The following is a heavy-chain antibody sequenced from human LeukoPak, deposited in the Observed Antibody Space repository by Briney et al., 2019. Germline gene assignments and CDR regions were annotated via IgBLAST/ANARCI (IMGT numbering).Heavy chain of an antibody. CDR3: AREDGYDSSGYYPYNWFDP. J-gene: IGHJ5*02. V-gene: IGHV1-18*04. CDR1: GYTFTGYY. Sequence: GASVKVSCKASGYTFTGYYMHWVRQAPGQGLEGMGWISAYNGNTNYAQKLQGRVTMTTDTSASTAYMELRSLRSDDTAVYYCAREDGYDSSGYYPYNWFDPWGQGTLVTVSS. CDR2: ISAYNGNT. D-gene: IGHD3-22*01.